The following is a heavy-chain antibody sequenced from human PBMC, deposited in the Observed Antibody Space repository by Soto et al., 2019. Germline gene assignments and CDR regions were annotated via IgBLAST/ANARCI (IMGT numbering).Heavy chain of an antibody. Sequence: EVQLVESGGALVQPGGSLRLSCAASGFTFSSYWMHWVRQAPGKGLVWVSRINSDGSSTSYADSVKGRFTISRDNAKNTLYLQINSLRAEDTAVYYCARTSLVVAAATREDYWCQGTLVTVSS. CDR2: INSDGSST. V-gene: IGHV3-74*01. D-gene: IGHD2-15*01. J-gene: IGHJ4*02. CDR3: ARTSLVVAAATREDY. CDR1: GFTFSSYW.